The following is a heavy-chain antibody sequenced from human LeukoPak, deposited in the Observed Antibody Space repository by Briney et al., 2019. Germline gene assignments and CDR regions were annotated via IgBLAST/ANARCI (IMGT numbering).Heavy chain of an antibody. CDR3: ARAGPFEI. J-gene: IGHJ3*02. CDR2: ISSGGSTF. V-gene: IGHV3-48*03. Sequence: GGTLRLSCAASGFTFSSYEMNWVRQAPGKGLEWVSYISSGGSTFYYADSVKGRFTISRDNAKNSVYLQMNSLRAEDTAVYYCARAGPFEIWGQGTMVSVSS. CDR1: GFTFSSYE.